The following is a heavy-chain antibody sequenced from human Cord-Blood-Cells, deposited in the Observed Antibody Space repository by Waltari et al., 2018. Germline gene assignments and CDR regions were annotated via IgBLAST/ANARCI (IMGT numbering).Heavy chain of an antibody. D-gene: IGHD6-13*01. CDR3: ARDRGSSLHAFDI. Sequence: QVQLVQSGAEVKKPGASVKVSCKASGYTFTGYYMPWVRQAPGQGLEWIGRINPNRGGTDDARKVQGRVTMTRDTSISTAYMELSRLRSDDTAVYYCARDRGSSLHAFDIWGQGTMVTVSS. V-gene: IGHV1-2*02. J-gene: IGHJ3*02. CDR1: GYTFTGYY. CDR2: INPNRGGT.